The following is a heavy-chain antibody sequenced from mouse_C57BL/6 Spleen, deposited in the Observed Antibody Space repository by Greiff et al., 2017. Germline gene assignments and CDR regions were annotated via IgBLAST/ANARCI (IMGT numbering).Heavy chain of an antibody. CDR1: GYTFTSYW. V-gene: IGHV1-7*01. D-gene: IGHD2-1*01. CDR2: IYTSSGYT. CDR3: ARSLIDCGNSWYFDV. J-gene: IGHJ1*03. Sequence: VLLQQSGAELAQPGASVKLSCTASGYTFTSYWMHWVNQRPGQGLEWIGYIYTSSGYTKYNQMFTDKATSTADKSSSTAYMQLRRLTYEDSAVYYCARSLIDCGNSWYFDVWGTGTTVTVSS.